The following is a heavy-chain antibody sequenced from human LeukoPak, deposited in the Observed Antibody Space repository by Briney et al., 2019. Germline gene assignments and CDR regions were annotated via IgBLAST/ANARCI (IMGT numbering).Heavy chain of an antibody. CDR3: VRDLYSRFDL. V-gene: IGHV3-74*01. Sequence: GGSLKLSCKASGFAFSNYWMHWARQAPGKGLVWVSRINSDGSSTTYADSLKGRFTISRDNAKNTLYLQMNSLGAGDTAVYYCVRDLYSRFDLWGRGTLVTVSS. J-gene: IGHJ4*02. D-gene: IGHD2-21*01. CDR1: GFAFSNYW. CDR2: INSDGSST.